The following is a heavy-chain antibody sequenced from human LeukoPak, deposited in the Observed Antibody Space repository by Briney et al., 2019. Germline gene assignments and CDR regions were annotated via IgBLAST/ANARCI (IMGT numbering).Heavy chain of an antibody. CDR3: ARDLSRGKYFDY. V-gene: IGHV3-33*01. CDR2: IWYDGSNK. J-gene: IGHJ4*02. CDR1: GFTFSSYG. D-gene: IGHD3-16*01. Sequence: PGRSLRLSCAASGFTFSSYGMPWVRQAPGKGLEWVAVIWYDGSNKYYADSVKGRFTISRDNSKNTLYLQMNSLRAEDTAVYYCARDLSRGKYFDYWGQGTLVTASS.